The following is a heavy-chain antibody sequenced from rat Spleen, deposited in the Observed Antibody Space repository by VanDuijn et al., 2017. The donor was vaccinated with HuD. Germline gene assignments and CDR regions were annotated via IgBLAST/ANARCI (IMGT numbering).Heavy chain of an antibody. J-gene: IGHJ2*01. D-gene: IGHD1-10*01. CDR1: VYSITSSSR. Sequence: EVQLQESGPGLVKPSQSLSLTCSVPVYSITSSSRWSWIRKFPGNKLEWMGYINSEGSTNYNPSLKSRISITRDTAKNQFFLQVNSVTTEDTATYYCARDNNYKAYWGQGVMVTVSS. CDR3: ARDNNYKAY. V-gene: IGHV3-3*01. CDR2: INSEGST.